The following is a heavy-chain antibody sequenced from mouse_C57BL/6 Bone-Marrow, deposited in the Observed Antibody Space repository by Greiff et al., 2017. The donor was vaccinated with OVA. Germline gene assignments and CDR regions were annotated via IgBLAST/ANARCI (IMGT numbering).Heavy chain of an antibody. Sequence: VQLKESGPVLVKPGASVKMSCKASGYTFTDYYMNWVKQSHGKSLEWIGVINPYNGGTSYNQKFKGKATLTVDKSSSTAYMELNSLTSEDSAVYYCARHGSSSHWYFDVWGTGTTVTVSS. CDR3: ARHGSSSHWYFDV. D-gene: IGHD1-1*01. V-gene: IGHV1-19*01. J-gene: IGHJ1*03. CDR1: GYTFTDYY. CDR2: INPYNGGT.